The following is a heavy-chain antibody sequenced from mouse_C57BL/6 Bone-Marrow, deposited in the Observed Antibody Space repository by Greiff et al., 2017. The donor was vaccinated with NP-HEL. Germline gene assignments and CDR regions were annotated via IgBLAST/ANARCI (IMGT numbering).Heavy chain of an antibody. V-gene: IGHV5-6*01. CDR2: ISSGGSYT. Sequence: EVQVVESGGDLVKPGGSLKLSCAASGFTFSSYGMSWVRQTPDKRLEWVATISSGGSYTYYPDSVKGRFTISRDNAKNTLYLQMSSLKSEDTAMYYCARHTAQATLSAYWGQGTLVTVSA. D-gene: IGHD3-2*02. CDR1: GFTFSSYG. J-gene: IGHJ3*01. CDR3: ARHTAQATLSAY.